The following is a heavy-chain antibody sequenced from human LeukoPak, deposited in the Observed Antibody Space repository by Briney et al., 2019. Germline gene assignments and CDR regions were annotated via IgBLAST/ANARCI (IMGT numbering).Heavy chain of an antibody. CDR2: IYYSGST. Sequence: PSETLSLTCTVSGGSISSYYWSWIRQPPGKGLEWIGYIYYSGSTNYNPSLKSRVTISVDKSKNQFSLKLGSVTAADTAVYYRARDSGRYYFDYWGQGTLVTVSS. CDR1: GGSISSYY. J-gene: IGHJ4*02. CDR3: ARDSGRYYFDY. D-gene: IGHD3-10*01. V-gene: IGHV4-59*01.